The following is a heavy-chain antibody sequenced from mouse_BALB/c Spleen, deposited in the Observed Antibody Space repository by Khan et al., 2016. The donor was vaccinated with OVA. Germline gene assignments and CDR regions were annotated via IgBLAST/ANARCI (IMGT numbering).Heavy chain of an antibody. CDR1: GFSFTDFG. J-gene: IGHJ1*01. CDR2: IWDDGST. Sequence: QVQLKESGPGLVAPSQSLSITCTVSGFSFTDFGVSWVRQPPGKGLEWLGVIWDDGSTTYHSALRSRLSISKDNSKSQVFLKLISLQSDDTATYYCAKGGTYFGGYFDVWGAGTTVTVSS. V-gene: IGHV2-3*01. CDR3: AKGGTYFGGYFDV. D-gene: IGHD2-10*01.